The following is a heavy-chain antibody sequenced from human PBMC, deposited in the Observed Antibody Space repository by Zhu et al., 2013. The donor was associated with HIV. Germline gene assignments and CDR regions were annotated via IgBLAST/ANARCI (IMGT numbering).Heavy chain of an antibody. CDR3: ARTPEWLFFDF. Sequence: QEQLVQSGAEVKKPGASVKVSCTASGFTFTSYYMHWVRQAPGQGLEWMGIINPSGASTTYAQKFQGRVTITADKSTSTAYMELRSLRSDDTAVYYCARTPEWLFFDFWGQGTLVTVSS. CDR1: GFTFTSYY. D-gene: IGHD3-3*01. V-gene: IGHV1-46*01. J-gene: IGHJ4*02. CDR2: INPSGAST.